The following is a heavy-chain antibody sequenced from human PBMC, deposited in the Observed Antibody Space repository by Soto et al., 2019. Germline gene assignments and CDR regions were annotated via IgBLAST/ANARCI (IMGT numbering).Heavy chain of an antibody. J-gene: IGHJ3*01. D-gene: IGHD3-10*01. CDR2: IYYSGST. CDR3: AKGGSGSYSNAFAL. CDR1: GGSISSSSYY. Sequence: SETLSLTCTVSGGSISSSSYYWGWIRQPPGKGLEWIGSIYYSGSTYYNPSLKSRVTISVDTSKNQFSLKLSSVTAADTAVYYCAKGGSGSYSNAFALWGQGTLVTVSS. V-gene: IGHV4-39*01.